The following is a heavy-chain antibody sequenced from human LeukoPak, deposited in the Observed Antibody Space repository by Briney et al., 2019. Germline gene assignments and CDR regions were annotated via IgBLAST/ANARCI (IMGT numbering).Heavy chain of an antibody. Sequence: ASVKVSCKASGYTFTSYYMHWVRQAPGQGLEWMGIVNPSGGSTSYAQKFQGRVTMTRDTSTSTVYMELSSLRSEDTAVYYCASDSSGYYWDYWGQGTLVTVSS. CDR2: VNPSGGST. V-gene: IGHV1-46*01. CDR3: ASDSSGYYWDY. J-gene: IGHJ4*02. D-gene: IGHD3-22*01. CDR1: GYTFTSYY.